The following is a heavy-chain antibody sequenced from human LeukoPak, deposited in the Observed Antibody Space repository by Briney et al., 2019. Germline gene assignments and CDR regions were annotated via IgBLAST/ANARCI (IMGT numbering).Heavy chain of an antibody. J-gene: IGHJ4*02. V-gene: IGHV1-2*02. CDR2: INPNGGGA. Sequence: ASLKVSCKASGYTFTGYYIHWVRQAPGQGLEWMGWINPNGGGADYAQKFQGRVTMTGDTSINTAYMELSRLKSDDTAVYYCARVRGPAAALHLEFWGQGALVTVSS. D-gene: IGHD6-13*01. CDR3: ARVRGPAAALHLEF. CDR1: GYTFTGYY.